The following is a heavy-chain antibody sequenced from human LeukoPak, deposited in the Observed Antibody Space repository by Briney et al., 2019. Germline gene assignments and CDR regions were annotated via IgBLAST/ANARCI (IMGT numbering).Heavy chain of an antibody. CDR1: GFTFSSYA. J-gene: IGHJ6*03. CDR2: ISYDGSNK. D-gene: IGHD3-16*01. Sequence: PGGSLRLSCAASGFTFSSYAMHWVRQAPGKGLEWVAVISYDGSNKYYADSVKGRFTISRDNSKNTLYLQMNSLRAEDTAVYYCARVKTGDYVLFRGDYYYYMDVWGKGTTVTVSS. CDR3: ARVKTGDYVLFRGDYYYYMDV. V-gene: IGHV3-30-3*01.